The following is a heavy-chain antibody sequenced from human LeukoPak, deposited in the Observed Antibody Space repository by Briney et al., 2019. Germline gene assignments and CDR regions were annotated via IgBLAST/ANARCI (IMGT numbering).Heavy chain of an antibody. D-gene: IGHD6-19*01. J-gene: IGHJ4*02. Sequence: PSETLTLTCTVSGGSISGSGFYWVWIPQSSGLRLEYIVSVHHSGRAYYNPSLNSRVTISVDTSKNEFSLRLNSVTAADTAVYYCARPNTSGWSSIWDYWGQGALVTVSS. CDR3: ARPNTSGWSSIWDY. V-gene: IGHV4-39*01. CDR2: VHHSGRA. CDR1: GGSISGSGFY.